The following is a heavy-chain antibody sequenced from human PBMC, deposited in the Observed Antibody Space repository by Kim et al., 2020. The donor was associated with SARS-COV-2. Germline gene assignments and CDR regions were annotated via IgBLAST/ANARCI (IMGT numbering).Heavy chain of an antibody. D-gene: IGHD6-13*01. Sequence: SVKVSCKASGGTFSSYAISWVRQAPGQGLEWMGGIIPIFGTANYAQKFQGRVTITADESTSTAYMELSSLRSEDTAVYYCASPIPGIAAAGTRDWFDPWGQGTLVTVSS. CDR1: GGTFSSYA. CDR3: ASPIPGIAAAGTRDWFDP. CDR2: IIPIFGTA. V-gene: IGHV1-69*13. J-gene: IGHJ5*02.